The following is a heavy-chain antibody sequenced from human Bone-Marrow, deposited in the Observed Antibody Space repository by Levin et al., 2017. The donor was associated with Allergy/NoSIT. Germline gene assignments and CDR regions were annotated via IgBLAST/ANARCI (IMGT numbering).Heavy chain of an antibody. V-gene: IGHV4-30-4*01. J-gene: IGHJ4*02. Sequence: SQTLSLTCTVSGGSISSGDYYWSWIRQPPGKGLEWIGYIYYSGSTYYNPSLKSRVIISVDTSKNQFSLKLSSVTAADTAVYYCARESLTYYYDSSGSNWGQGTLVTVSS. CDR1: GGSISSGDYY. D-gene: IGHD3-22*01. CDR3: ARESLTYYYDSSGSN. CDR2: IYYSGST.